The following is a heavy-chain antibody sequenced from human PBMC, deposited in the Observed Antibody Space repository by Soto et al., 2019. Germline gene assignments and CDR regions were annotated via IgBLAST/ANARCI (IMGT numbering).Heavy chain of an antibody. Sequence: ASVKLSCKASGYSFTSYGISWVRQAPGQGLEWMGWISAYNGNTKYVQKFQGRVTMTTETSTTTSYMELRNLTSDDTAVYFCARDWRGAEGFDPWGQGTLVTVSS. CDR1: GYSFTSYG. J-gene: IGHJ5*02. D-gene: IGHD3-3*01. V-gene: IGHV1-18*01. CDR2: ISAYNGNT. CDR3: ARDWRGAEGFDP.